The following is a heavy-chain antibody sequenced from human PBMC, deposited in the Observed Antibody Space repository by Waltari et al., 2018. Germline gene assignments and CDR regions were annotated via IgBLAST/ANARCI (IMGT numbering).Heavy chain of an antibody. CDR2: ISAYNGNT. Sequence: QVQLVQSGAEVKKPGASVTVSCKASGYTFTSYGISWVRQAPGQGFEWMGWISAYNGNTNYAQKLQGRVTMTTDTSTSTAYMELRSLRSDDTAVYYCARDGYCSSTSCYKGGIDYWGQGTLVTVSS. D-gene: IGHD2-2*02. V-gene: IGHV1-18*01. J-gene: IGHJ4*02. CDR1: GYTFTSYG. CDR3: ARDGYCSSTSCYKGGIDY.